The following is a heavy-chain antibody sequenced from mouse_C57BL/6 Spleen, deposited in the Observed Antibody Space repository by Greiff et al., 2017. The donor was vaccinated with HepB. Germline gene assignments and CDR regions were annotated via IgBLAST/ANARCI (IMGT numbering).Heavy chain of an antibody. D-gene: IGHD1-1*01. CDR2: IWSDGST. CDR1: GFSLTSYG. Sequence: VRLVESGPGLVAPSQSLSITCTVSGFSLTSYGVHWVRQPPGKGLEWLVVIWSDGSTTYNSALKSRLSISKDNSKSQVFLKMNSLQTDDTAMYYCARSTTVVEGGYAMDYWGQGTSVTVSS. J-gene: IGHJ4*01. V-gene: IGHV2-6*03. CDR3: ARSTTVVEGGYAMDY.